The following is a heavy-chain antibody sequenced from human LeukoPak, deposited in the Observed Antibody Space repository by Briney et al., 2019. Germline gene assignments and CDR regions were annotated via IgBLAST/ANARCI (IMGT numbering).Heavy chain of an antibody. V-gene: IGHV4-59*01. J-gene: IGHJ5*02. CDR3: ARDRCGGGSCYSDWFDP. CDR1: GGSISSYY. D-gene: IGHD2-15*01. Sequence: SETLSLTCTVSGGSISSYYWSWIRQPPGKGLEWIGYIYYSGSTNYNPSLKSRVTISVDTSKNQFSLKLSSVTAADTAVYYCARDRCGGGSCYSDWFDPWGQGTLVTVSS. CDR2: IYYSGST.